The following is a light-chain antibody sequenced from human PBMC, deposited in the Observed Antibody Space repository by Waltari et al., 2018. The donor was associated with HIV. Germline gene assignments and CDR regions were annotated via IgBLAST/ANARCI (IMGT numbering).Light chain of an antibody. CDR1: NTGDKH. V-gene: IGLV3-21*01. Sequence: YVLTQPPSVSVAPGKTATITCGGNNTGDKHVHWYQQKSGQAPVLVIYDDKLRPSGIPARISGSNSGGTATLTISGVEVGDEAEYYCQVLENSRDQAFGTGTKVTVL. CDR2: DDK. J-gene: IGLJ1*01. CDR3: QVLENSRDQA.